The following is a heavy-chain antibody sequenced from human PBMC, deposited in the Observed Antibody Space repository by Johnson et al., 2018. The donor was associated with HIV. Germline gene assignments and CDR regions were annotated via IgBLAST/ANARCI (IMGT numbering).Heavy chain of an antibody. CDR3: ARGYYYDSSGSDDAFDI. D-gene: IGHD3-22*01. CDR1: GFTFSNAW. J-gene: IGHJ3*02. V-gene: IGHV3-15*01. CDR2: IKSKTDGGTT. Sequence: VQLVESGGGLVQPGGSLRLSCADSGFTFSNAWMSWVRQAPGKGLEWVGRIKSKTDGGTTDYAAPVKGRFTISRDDSKNTLYLQMNSLKTEDTAVYYCARGYYYDSSGSDDAFDIWGQGTMVTVSS.